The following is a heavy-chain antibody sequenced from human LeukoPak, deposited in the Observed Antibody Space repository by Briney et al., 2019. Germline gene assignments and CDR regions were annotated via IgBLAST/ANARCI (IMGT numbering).Heavy chain of an antibody. CDR2: IDPSDSYT. CDR1: GYSFTNYW. D-gene: IGHD3-9*01. J-gene: IGHJ3*02. CDR3: ARQVYDILTSDI. Sequence: GESLKISCKGSGYSFTNYWITWVRQMPGKGLEWMGRIDPSDSYTNYSPSFQGHVTMSVDKSISTAYLQWSSLRASDTAMYYCARQVYDILTSDIWGQGTMVTVSP. V-gene: IGHV5-10-1*01.